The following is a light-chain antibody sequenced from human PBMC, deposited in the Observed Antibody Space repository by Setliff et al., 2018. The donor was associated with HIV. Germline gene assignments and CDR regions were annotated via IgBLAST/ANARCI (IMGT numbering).Light chain of an antibody. V-gene: IGLV2-14*03. CDR3: SSYTSSSTYV. Sequence: QSALTQPASVSGSPGQSITISCTGTRSDLGGYNYVSWYQQHPGKAPKLMIYDVSKRPSGVSDRFSGSKSGSTASLTISGLQAEDEADYYCSSYTSSSTYVFGAGTKVTVL. CDR1: RSDLGGYNY. CDR2: DVS. J-gene: IGLJ1*01.